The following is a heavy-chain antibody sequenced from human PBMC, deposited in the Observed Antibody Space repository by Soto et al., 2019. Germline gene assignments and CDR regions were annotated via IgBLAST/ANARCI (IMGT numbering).Heavy chain of an antibody. Sequence: PGESLKISCKGSGYSFTSYWIGWVRQMPGKGLEWMGIIYPGDSDTRYSPSFQGQVTISADKSISTAYLQWSSLKASDTAMYYCARHDIGWFGELLFDYWGQGALVTVSS. CDR3: ARHDIGWFGELLFDY. CDR1: GYSFTSYW. D-gene: IGHD3-10*01. V-gene: IGHV5-51*01. J-gene: IGHJ4*02. CDR2: IYPGDSDT.